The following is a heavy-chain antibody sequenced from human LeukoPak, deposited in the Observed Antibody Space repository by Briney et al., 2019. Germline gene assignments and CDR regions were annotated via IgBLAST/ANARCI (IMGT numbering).Heavy chain of an antibody. CDR2: INHSGST. V-gene: IGHV4-34*01. J-gene: IGHJ5*02. CDR1: GGSFSGYY. D-gene: IGHD5-12*01. CDR3: AREVGTIHNWFDP. Sequence: PSETLSLTCAVYGGSFSGYYWSWIRQPPGKGLEWIGEINHSGSTNYNPSLKSRVTISVDTSKNQYSLKLSSVTAADTAVYYCAREVGTIHNWFDPWGQGTLVTVSS.